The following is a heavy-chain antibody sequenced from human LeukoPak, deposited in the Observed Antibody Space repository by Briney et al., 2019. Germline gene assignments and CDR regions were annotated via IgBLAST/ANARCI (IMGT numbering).Heavy chain of an antibody. D-gene: IGHD3-10*01. Sequence: ASVKVSCKASGYTFTSYDINWVRQATGQGLEWMGWMNPNSGNTGYAQKFQGRVTMTRNTSISTAYMELSSLRSEDTAVYYCARGVYGSGSYFKNWFDPWGQGTLVTVSS. J-gene: IGHJ5*02. CDR1: GYTFTSYD. V-gene: IGHV1-8*01. CDR3: ARGVYGSGSYFKNWFDP. CDR2: MNPNSGNT.